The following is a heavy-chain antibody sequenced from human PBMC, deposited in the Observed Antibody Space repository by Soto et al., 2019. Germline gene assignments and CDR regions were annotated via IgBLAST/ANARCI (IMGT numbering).Heavy chain of an antibody. V-gene: IGHV1-3*01. J-gene: IGHJ6*02. CDR2: INAGSGYT. D-gene: IGHD3-3*02. Sequence: QVQLVQSGAEVKKPGASVKISCEASGYNFTNFSIHWVRQAPGQRLEWMGWINAGSGYTKYSRRFQDRLIITRDRSASTAYMELSILRSEDTAMFYCARGRGVIRNYYGMDVWGQGTTVTVSS. CDR1: GYNFTNFS. CDR3: ARGRGVIRNYYGMDV.